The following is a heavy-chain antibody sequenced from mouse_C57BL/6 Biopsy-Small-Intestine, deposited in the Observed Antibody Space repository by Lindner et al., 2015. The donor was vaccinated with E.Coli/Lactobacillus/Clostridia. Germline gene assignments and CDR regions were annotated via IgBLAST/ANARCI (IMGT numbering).Heavy chain of an antibody. CDR2: INPGSGDT. CDR1: GYAFTTYL. J-gene: IGHJ2*01. D-gene: IGHD2-1*01. CDR3: ARNGNYVGYFDY. V-gene: IGHV1-54*01. Sequence: VQLQESGAELVRPGTSVKVSCKASGYAFTTYLIEWVKQRPGQGLEWIGVINPGSGDTNYNERFKGKAILTADKSSSTAYMQLSSLTSEDSAVYFCARNGNYVGYFDYWGQGTTLTVSS.